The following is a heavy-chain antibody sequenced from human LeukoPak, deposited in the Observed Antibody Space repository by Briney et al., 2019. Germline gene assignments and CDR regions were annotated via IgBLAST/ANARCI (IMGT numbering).Heavy chain of an antibody. Sequence: PGGSLRLSCAASGFTFSSYAMHWVRQAPGKGLEWVAVISYDGSNKYYADSVKGRFTISRDNSKNSLYLQMNSLRAEDTAVYYCARGMTTVVTPVRYWGQGTLVTVSS. CDR3: ARGMTTVVTPVRY. CDR2: ISYDGSNK. CDR1: GFTFSSYA. V-gene: IGHV3-30-3*01. D-gene: IGHD4-23*01. J-gene: IGHJ4*02.